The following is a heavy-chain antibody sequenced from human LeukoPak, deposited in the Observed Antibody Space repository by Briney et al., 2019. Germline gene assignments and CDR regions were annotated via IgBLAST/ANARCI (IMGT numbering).Heavy chain of an antibody. Sequence: ETLSLTCTVSGVSISSGGYYWPWVRQHPGRGLEWIGYVYTSGSTNYNPSLKSRVTISVDTSKSQFALKLSSVTAADTAVYYCARSYFDYSTYYSYYFNLWGQGALVTVSS. J-gene: IGHJ4*02. CDR2: VYTSGST. CDR1: GVSISSGGYY. CDR3: ARSYFDYSTYYSYYFNL. V-gene: IGHV4-61*08. D-gene: IGHD4-11*01.